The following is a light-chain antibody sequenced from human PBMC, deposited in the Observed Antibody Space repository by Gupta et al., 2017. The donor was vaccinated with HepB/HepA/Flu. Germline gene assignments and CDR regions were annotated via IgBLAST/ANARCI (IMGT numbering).Light chain of an antibody. CDR2: EAS. CDR1: HSISSH. Sequence: EIVLTQSPATLSLSSGERVTLSCRASHSISSHLAWYQQKPGQAPRLLIYEASNRATGIPGRFSGSGSGTDFALTISSLEPEDFAVYYCQHRSNWPLRCSFGQGTKLEIK. CDR3: QHRSNWPLRCS. J-gene: IGKJ2*04. V-gene: IGKV3-11*01.